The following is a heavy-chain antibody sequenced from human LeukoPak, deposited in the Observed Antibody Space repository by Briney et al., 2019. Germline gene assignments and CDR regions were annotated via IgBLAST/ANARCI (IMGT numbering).Heavy chain of an antibody. CDR2: IYPGDSDT. Sequence: GESLKISCKGSGYSFTSYWIGWVRQMPGKGLEWMGIIYPGDSDTRYSPSFQGQVTISADKSISTAYLQWSSLKASDTAMYYCARLSEDIVGYYYYMDVWGKGTTVTVSS. CDR1: GYSFTSYW. D-gene: IGHD2-15*01. V-gene: IGHV5-51*01. CDR3: ARLSEDIVGYYYYMDV. J-gene: IGHJ6*03.